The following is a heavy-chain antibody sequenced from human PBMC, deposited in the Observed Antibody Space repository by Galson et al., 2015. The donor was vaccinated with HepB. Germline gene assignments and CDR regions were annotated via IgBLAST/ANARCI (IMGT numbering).Heavy chain of an antibody. CDR2: MNQDGSEK. V-gene: IGHV3-7*01. J-gene: IGHJ4*02. CDR3: ARRMRS. CDR1: GFTFRTYN. D-gene: IGHD5-24*01. Sequence: SLRLSCAASGFTFRTYNIHWVRQAPGKGLQRVASMNQDGSEKSYVDSVKGRFTISRDNAKNSVSLHMNSLRVEDTAIYYCARRMRSGGQGTLVTVSS.